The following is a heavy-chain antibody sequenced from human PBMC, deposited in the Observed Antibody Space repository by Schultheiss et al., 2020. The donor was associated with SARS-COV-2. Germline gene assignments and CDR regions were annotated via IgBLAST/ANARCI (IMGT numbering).Heavy chain of an antibody. CDR3: ARGLDFPPYYYYYMDV. CDR1: GFTFSSYA. D-gene: IGHD6-6*01. J-gene: IGHJ6*03. V-gene: IGHV3-30*01. CDR2: ISYDGSNK. Sequence: GGSLRLSCAASGFTFSSYAMHWVRQAPGKGLEWVAVISYDGSNKYYADSVKGRFTISRDNSKNTLYLQMNSLRAEDTAVYYCARGLDFPPYYYYYMDVWGKGTTVTVSS.